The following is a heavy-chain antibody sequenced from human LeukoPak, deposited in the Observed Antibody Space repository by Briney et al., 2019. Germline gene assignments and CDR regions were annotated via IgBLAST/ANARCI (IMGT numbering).Heavy chain of an antibody. CDR2: IKQDGSDK. V-gene: IGHV3-7*01. J-gene: IGHJ4*02. D-gene: IGHD1-14*01. CDR3: AREVWGPEF. CDR1: GFTFTKYW. Sequence: GGSLRLSCAASGFTFTKYWMTWVRQAPGKGLEWVGNIKQDGSDKNYMDSVKGRFTISRDNTKNSVYLQMSGLRAEDTAVYYCAREVWGPEFWGQGTLVTVSS.